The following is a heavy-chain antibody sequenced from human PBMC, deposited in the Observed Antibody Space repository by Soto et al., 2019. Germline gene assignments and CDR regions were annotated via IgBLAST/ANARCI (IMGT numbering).Heavy chain of an antibody. CDR3: ARGEKDIVVVPAAMNNWYDP. Sequence: QVQLVQSGAEVKKPGSSVKVSCKASRGTFSSYTISWVRQAPGQGLEWMGRIIPILGIANYAQKFQGRVTITADKSTSTAYMELSSLRYEDTAVYYCARGEKDIVVVPAAMNNWYDPWGQGTLVTVSS. J-gene: IGHJ5*02. CDR1: RGTFSSYT. V-gene: IGHV1-69*02. D-gene: IGHD2-2*01. CDR2: IIPILGIA.